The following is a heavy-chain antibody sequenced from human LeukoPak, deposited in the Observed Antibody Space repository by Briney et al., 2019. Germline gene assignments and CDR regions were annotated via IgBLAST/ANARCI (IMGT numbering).Heavy chain of an antibody. Sequence: ASVKVSCKASGYTFTSYGISWVRQAPGQGLEWMGWISAYIGNTNYAQKFQGRVTMTTDTSTSTAYMELRSLRSDDTAVYYCARGVWEMATITFGVSNPGAAFDIWGQGTMVTVSS. CDR3: ARGVWEMATITFGVSNPGAAFDI. V-gene: IGHV1-18*01. CDR1: GYTFTSYG. CDR2: ISAYIGNT. J-gene: IGHJ3*02. D-gene: IGHD5-24*01.